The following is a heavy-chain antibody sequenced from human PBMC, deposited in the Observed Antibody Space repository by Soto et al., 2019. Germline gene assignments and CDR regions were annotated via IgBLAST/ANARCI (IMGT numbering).Heavy chain of an antibody. CDR2: ISCCGGST. D-gene: IGHD6-19*01. CDR3: AKADGGQWLIPQLEK. V-gene: IGHV3-23*01. Sequence: GGSLRLSCEASGFNFKKFAMGWVRQAPGEGLEWVSGISCCGGSTFYADSVKGRFSLARDDSKNTLSLELNSLRVVDTAHYCRAKADGGQWLIPQLEKWGQETQLKVSS. CDR1: GFNFKKFA. J-gene: IGHJ4*02.